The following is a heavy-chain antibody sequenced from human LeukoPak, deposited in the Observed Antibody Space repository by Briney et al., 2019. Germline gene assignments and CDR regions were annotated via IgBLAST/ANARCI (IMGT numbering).Heavy chain of an antibody. J-gene: IGHJ4*02. CDR2: ISGSGGST. Sequence: GGSLRLSCAASGFTFTSYAMSWVRQAPGKGLEWGSGISGSGGSTYYADSVKGRFTISRDNSKNTVYLQMNSLRAEDTAVYYCAKDGAAAGNFDYWAREPWSPSPQ. CDR1: GFTFTSYA. D-gene: IGHD6-13*01. V-gene: IGHV3-23*01. CDR3: AKDGAAAGNFDY.